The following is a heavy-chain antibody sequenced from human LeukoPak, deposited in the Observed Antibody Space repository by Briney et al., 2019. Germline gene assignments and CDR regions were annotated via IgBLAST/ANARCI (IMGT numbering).Heavy chain of an antibody. CDR1: GFTFSTYE. CDR3: ARDDGGRHTSSLDY. Sequence: TGGSLRLSCAASGFTFSTYEMHWVRQAPGKGLEWVSYMSSSGETIYYADSVKGRFTISRDNAKNSLYLQMDSLRAEDTAVYYCARDDGGRHTSSLDYWGQGTPVSLSS. V-gene: IGHV3-48*03. CDR2: MSSSGETI. D-gene: IGHD6-6*01. J-gene: IGHJ4*02.